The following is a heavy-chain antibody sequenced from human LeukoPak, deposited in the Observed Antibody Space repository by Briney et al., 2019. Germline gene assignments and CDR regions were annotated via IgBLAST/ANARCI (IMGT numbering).Heavy chain of an antibody. V-gene: IGHV4-39*01. J-gene: IGHJ5*02. CDR3: ATRGVVPAAHARTQVDP. Sequence: SETLSLTCTVSGGSISSSSYYWGWIRQPPGKGLEWIGSIYYSGSTYYNPSLKSRVTISVDTSKNQFSLKLSSVTAADTAVYYCATRGVVPAAHARTQVDPWGQGTLVTVSS. CDR1: GGSISSSSYY. D-gene: IGHD2-2*01. CDR2: IYYSGST.